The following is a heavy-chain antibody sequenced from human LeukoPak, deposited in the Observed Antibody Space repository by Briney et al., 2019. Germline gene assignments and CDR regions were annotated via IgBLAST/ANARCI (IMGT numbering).Heavy chain of an antibody. CDR3: ARTIEMATISYFDY. J-gene: IGHJ4*02. D-gene: IGHD5-24*01. V-gene: IGHV3-48*03. CDR2: ISSSDSTI. CDR1: GFTFNNYN. Sequence: GGSLRLSCAASGFTFNNYNMNWVRQAPGKGLEWDSYISSSDSTIYYADSVKGRFTISRDNAKNSLYLQMNSLRAGDTAVYYCARTIEMATISYFDYWGQGTLVTVSS.